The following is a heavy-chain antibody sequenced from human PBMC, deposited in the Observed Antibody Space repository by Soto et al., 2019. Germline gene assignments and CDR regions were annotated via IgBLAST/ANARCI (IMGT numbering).Heavy chain of an antibody. V-gene: IGHV1-69*01. Sequence: QVQLVQSGAEVKKPGSSVKVSCKASGGTFSSYAISWVRQAPGQGLEWMGGIIPIFGTANYAQKFQGRVTITADESTSTAYMELSSLRSEETAVYYCARSYQRYYDFWSGYSGAFDIWGQGTMVTVSS. CDR2: IIPIFGTA. D-gene: IGHD3-3*01. J-gene: IGHJ3*02. CDR3: ARSYQRYYDFWSGYSGAFDI. CDR1: GGTFSSYA.